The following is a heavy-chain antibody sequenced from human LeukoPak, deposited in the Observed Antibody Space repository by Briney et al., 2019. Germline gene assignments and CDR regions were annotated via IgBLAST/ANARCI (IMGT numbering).Heavy chain of an antibody. CDR1: GYTFTGYY. CDR2: INPNSGGT. J-gene: IGHJ4*02. CDR3: ARVAQLERRAKYYFDY. D-gene: IGHD1-1*01. Sequence: GASVKVSFKASGYTFTGYYMHWVRQAPGQGLEWMGRINPNSGGTHYAHKFQGRVTMTRDTSISTAYMELSRLRSDDTAVYYCARVAQLERRAKYYFDYWGQGTLVTVSS. V-gene: IGHV1-2*06.